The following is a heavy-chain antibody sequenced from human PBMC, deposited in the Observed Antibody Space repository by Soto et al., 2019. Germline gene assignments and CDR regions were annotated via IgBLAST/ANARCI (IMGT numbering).Heavy chain of an antibody. CDR2: INSNGGST. J-gene: IGHJ4*02. CDR3: VKILQYSYGLPH. V-gene: IGHV3-64D*06. CDR1: GFTFSSYA. D-gene: IGHD5-18*01. Sequence: EVQLVESGGGLVQPGGSLRLSCSASGFTFSSYAMHWVRQAPGKGLEYVSAINSNGGSTYYADSVKGRFTISRDNSMNTLYLQMSSLRAEDTAVYYCVKILQYSYGLPHWGQGTLVTVSS.